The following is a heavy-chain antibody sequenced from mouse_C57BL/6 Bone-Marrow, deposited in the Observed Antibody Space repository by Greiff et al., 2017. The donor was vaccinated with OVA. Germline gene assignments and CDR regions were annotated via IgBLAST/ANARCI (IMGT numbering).Heavy chain of an antibody. V-gene: IGHV1-69*01. CDR1: GYTFTSYW. D-gene: IGHD1-1*01. CDR3: TTSHTVGAQWYFDV. Sequence: QVQLQQPGAELVMPGASVKLSCKASGYTFTSYWMHWVKQRPGQGLEWIGEIDPSDSYTNYNQKFKGKSTLTVDKSSSTAYMQLSSLTSEDSAVYYCTTSHTVGAQWYFDVWGTGTTVTVSS. J-gene: IGHJ1*03. CDR2: IDPSDSYT.